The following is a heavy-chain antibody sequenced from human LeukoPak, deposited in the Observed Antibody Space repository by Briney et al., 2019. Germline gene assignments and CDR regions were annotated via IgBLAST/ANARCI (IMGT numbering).Heavy chain of an antibody. CDR1: GFTFSGYW. CDR3: ARDKIVGPTTLDY. CDR2: IKQDGYEK. J-gene: IGHJ4*02. Sequence: GGSLRLSCAAPGFTFSGYWMSWVRQTPEKGLEWVANIKQDGYEKYYVDSVKGRFTISRDNAKNSLYLQMNSLRADDTAIYYCARDKIVGPTTLDYWGQGTLVTVSS. V-gene: IGHV3-7*01. D-gene: IGHD1-26*01.